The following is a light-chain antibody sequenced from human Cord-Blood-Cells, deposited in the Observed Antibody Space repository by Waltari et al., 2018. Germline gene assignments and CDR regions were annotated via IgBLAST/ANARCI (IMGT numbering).Light chain of an antibody. CDR3: SSYTSSSTVV. J-gene: IGLJ2*01. CDR1: SSAAGGYNY. V-gene: IGLV2-14*01. Sequence: QSALTQPASVSGSPGQSITISCTGPSSAAGGYNYVSWYQQHPGKAPKLMIYDVSNRPAGVSNRFSGSKSGNTASLTISGLQAEDEADYYCSSYTSSSTVVFGGGTKLTVL. CDR2: DVS.